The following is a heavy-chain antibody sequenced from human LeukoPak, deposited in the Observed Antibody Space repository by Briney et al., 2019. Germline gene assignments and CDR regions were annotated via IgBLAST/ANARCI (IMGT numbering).Heavy chain of an antibody. J-gene: IGHJ6*02. CDR3: ARGSNWGIYYSGMDV. V-gene: IGHV3-48*03. CDR1: GLTFSNFK. Sequence: GGSLRLSCAVSGLTFSNFKMNWVRQAPGKGLEWVSYISDSGRTTFYADSVKGRFTISRDNAKNTLYLQMNSLRAEDTAVYYCARGSNWGIYYSGMDVWGQGTTVTVSS. CDR2: ISDSGRTT. D-gene: IGHD7-27*01.